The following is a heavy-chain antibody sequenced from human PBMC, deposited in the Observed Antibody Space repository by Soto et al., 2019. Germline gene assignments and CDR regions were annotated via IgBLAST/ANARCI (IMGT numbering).Heavy chain of an antibody. CDR1: GFTFSSYG. V-gene: IGHV3-30*18. CDR3: AKDGPTTFDY. D-gene: IGHD1-1*01. CDR2: ISYDGSNK. J-gene: IGHJ4*02. Sequence: GGSLRLSCAASGFTFSSYGMHWVRQAPGKGLEWVAVISYDGSNKYYADSVKGRFTISRDNSKNTLYLQMNSLRAEDTAVYYCAKDGPTTFDYWGQGTLVTVSS.